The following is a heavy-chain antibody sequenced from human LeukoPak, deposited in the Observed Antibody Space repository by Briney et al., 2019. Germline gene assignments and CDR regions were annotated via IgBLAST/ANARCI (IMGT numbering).Heavy chain of an antibody. J-gene: IGHJ5*02. D-gene: IGHD3-22*01. CDR3: ARGPYYYDSSMGWFDP. Sequence: GASVKVSCKASGYTFTSYGISWVRQAPGQGLEWMGWISAYNGNTNYAQKLQGRVTMTTDTSTSTAYMELRSLRSDDTAVYYCARGPYYYDSSMGWFDPWGQGTLVTVSS. CDR2: ISAYNGNT. V-gene: IGHV1-18*01. CDR1: GYTFTSYG.